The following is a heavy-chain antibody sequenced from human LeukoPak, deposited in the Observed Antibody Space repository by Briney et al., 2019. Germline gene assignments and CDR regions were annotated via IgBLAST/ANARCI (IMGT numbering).Heavy chain of an antibody. D-gene: IGHD4/OR15-4a*01. CDR2: IKSKTDGGTT. CDR3: TTVATIVTQNFDY. J-gene: IGHJ4*02. CDR1: GFTFSNAW. V-gene: IGHV3-15*01. Sequence: PGGSLRLSCAASGFTFSNAWMNWVRQAPGKGLEWDGRIKSKTDGGTTDYAAPVKGRFTISRDDSKNTLYLQMDSLKSEDTAMYYCTTVATIVTQNFDYWGQGTLVTVSS.